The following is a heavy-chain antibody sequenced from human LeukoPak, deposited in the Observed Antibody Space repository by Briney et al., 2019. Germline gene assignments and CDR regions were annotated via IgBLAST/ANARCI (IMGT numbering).Heavy chain of an antibody. CDR1: GFTFTSDA. CDR2: ISGSGGST. J-gene: IGHJ4*02. Sequence: GGSLRLSCVASGFTFTSDAMNWVRQAPGKGLEWVSAISGSGGSTYYADSVKGRFTISRDNSKNTLYLQMNSLRAEDTAVYYCAKDRYDATLFDYWGQGTLVTVSS. D-gene: IGHD3-16*01. CDR3: AKDRYDATLFDY. V-gene: IGHV3-23*01.